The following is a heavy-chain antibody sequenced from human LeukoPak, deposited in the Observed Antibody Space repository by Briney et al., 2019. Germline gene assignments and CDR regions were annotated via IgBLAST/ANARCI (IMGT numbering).Heavy chain of an antibody. CDR1: GYTFTSYG. D-gene: IGHD3-10*01. V-gene: IGHV1-18*01. Sequence: ASVKVSCKASGYTFTSYGISWVRQAPEQGLEWMGWISAYNGNTNYAQKLQGRVTMTTDTSTSTAYMELRSLRSDDTAVYYCARVRTMVRGVTDYYFDYWGQGTLVTVSS. CDR3: ARVRTMVRGVTDYYFDY. CDR2: ISAYNGNT. J-gene: IGHJ4*02.